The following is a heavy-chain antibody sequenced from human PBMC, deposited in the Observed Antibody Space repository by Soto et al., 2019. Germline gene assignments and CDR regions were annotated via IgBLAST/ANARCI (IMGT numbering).Heavy chain of an antibody. CDR3: ARDRKPGYSSWTGGMGGMDV. J-gene: IGHJ6*02. V-gene: IGHV1-69*04. Sequence: SEKVSCKASGYIFTSYYIHWVRQAPGQGLEWMGRIIPILGIANYAQKFQGRVTITADKSTSTAYMELSSLRSEDTAVYYCARDRKPGYSSWTGGMGGMDVWGQGTTVTV. D-gene: IGHD6-19*01. CDR2: IIPILGIA. CDR1: GYIFTSYY.